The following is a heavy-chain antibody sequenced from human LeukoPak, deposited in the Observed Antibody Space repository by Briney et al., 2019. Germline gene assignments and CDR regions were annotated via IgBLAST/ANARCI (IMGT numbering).Heavy chain of an antibody. V-gene: IGHV3-23*01. CDR1: GFTFSTYA. D-gene: IGHD6-19*01. Sequence: GGSLRLSCAASGFTFSTYAMSWVRQAPGKGLEWVSAISGSGDSTYYADSVKGRFTISRDNPKNTLYLQMTSLRAEDTAVYYCAKGQVGWYYFTMDVWGQGTTVTVSS. CDR3: AKGQVGWYYFTMDV. CDR2: ISGSGDST. J-gene: IGHJ6*02.